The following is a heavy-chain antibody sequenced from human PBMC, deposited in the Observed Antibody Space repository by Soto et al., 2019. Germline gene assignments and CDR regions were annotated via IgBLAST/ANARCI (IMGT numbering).Heavy chain of an antibody. D-gene: IGHD6-13*01. Sequence: SETLSLTCTVSGGSISSYYWSWIRQPPGKGLEWIGYIYYSGSTNYNPSLKSRVTISVDTSKNQFSLKLSSVTAADTAVYYCAREAAAGTLDYWGQGTLVTVSS. J-gene: IGHJ4*02. CDR2: IYYSGST. CDR3: AREAAAGTLDY. V-gene: IGHV4-59*12. CDR1: GGSISSYY.